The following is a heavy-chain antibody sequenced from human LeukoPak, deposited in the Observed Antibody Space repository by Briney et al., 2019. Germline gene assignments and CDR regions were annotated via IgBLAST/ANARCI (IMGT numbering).Heavy chain of an antibody. CDR2: INPSGGST. D-gene: IGHD5-18*01. CDR3: ARSGYGYGYSDAFHI. Sequence: ASVKVSCKASAYTFTSYYMHWVRQAPGQGLEWMGIINPSGGSTSYAQKFQGRVTMTRDTSTSTVYMELSSLRSEDTAVYYCARSGYGYGYSDAFHIWGQGTMVTVSS. CDR1: AYTFTSYY. J-gene: IGHJ3*02. V-gene: IGHV1-46*01.